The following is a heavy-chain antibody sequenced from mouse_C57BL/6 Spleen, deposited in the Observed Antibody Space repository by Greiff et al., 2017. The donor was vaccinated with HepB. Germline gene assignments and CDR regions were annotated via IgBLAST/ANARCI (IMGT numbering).Heavy chain of an antibody. D-gene: IGHD1-1*01. CDR3: ANYGSHYAMDY. J-gene: IGHJ4*01. Sequence: VKLQQPGAELVKPGASVKLSCKASGYTFTSYWMQWVKQRPGQGLEWIGEIDPSDSYTNYNQKFKGKATLTVDTSSSTAYMQLSSLTSEDSAVYYCANYGSHYAMDYWGQGTSVTVSS. V-gene: IGHV1-50*01. CDR2: IDPSDSYT. CDR1: GYTFTSYW.